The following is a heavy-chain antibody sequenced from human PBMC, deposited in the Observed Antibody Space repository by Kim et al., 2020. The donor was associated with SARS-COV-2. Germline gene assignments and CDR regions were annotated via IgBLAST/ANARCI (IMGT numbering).Heavy chain of an antibody. D-gene: IGHD6-19*01. Sequence: GGSLRLSCAASGFTFNNFAMNWVRQAPGKGLEWVSTISGSGGTTYYTESVKGRFSISRDNSRTTLYLQMNSLRAEDTATYYCAKDQVRDYSGGWGDYYYG. CDR3: AKDQVRDYSGGWGDYYYG. V-gene: IGHV3-23*01. CDR2: ISGSGGTT. CDR1: GFTFNNFA. J-gene: IGHJ6*01.